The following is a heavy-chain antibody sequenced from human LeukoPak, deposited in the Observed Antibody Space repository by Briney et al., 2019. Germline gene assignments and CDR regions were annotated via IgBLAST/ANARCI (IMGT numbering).Heavy chain of an antibody. Sequence: QPGGSLRLSCAASGFTFSTHAMSWVRQAPGKGLEWVSYISSSSSYTKYAGSVKGRFTISRDNAKNSLYLQVNSLRAEDTTVYYCARGTGTTAYFDYWGQGTLVTVSS. CDR3: ARGTGTTAYFDY. D-gene: IGHD1-1*01. CDR1: GFTFSTHA. CDR2: ISSSSSYT. V-gene: IGHV3-48*04. J-gene: IGHJ4*02.